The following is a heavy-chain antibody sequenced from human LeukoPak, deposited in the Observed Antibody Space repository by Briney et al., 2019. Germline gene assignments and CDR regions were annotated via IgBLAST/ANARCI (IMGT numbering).Heavy chain of an antibody. CDR2: IYYSGST. D-gene: IGHD3-16*01. CDR1: GGSISSYY. J-gene: IGHJ4*02. Sequence: SETLSLTCTVSGGSISSYYWSWIRQPPGKGLEWIGYIYYSGSTNYNPSLKSRVTISVDTSKNQFSLKLSSLTAADTAVYYCARAVYADYVGYWGQGTLVTVSS. V-gene: IGHV4-59*01. CDR3: ARAVYADYVGY.